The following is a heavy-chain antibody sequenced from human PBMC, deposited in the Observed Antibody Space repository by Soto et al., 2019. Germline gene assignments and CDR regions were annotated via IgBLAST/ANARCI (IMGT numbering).Heavy chain of an antibody. V-gene: IGHV1-69*13. CDR2: IIPIFGTA. CDR1: GGTFSSYA. J-gene: IGHJ3*02. Sequence: ASVKVSCKASGGTFSSYAISWVRQAPGQGLEWMGGIIPIFGTANYAQKFQGRVTITADESTSTAYMELSSLRSEDTAVYYCAREKGLYYYDSSGYQGDAFDIWGQGTMVTVSS. CDR3: AREKGLYYYDSSGYQGDAFDI. D-gene: IGHD3-22*01.